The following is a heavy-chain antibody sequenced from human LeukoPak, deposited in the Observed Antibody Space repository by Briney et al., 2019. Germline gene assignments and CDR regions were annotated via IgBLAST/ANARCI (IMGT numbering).Heavy chain of an antibody. CDR1: GFTFSSYG. V-gene: IGHV3-30*18. D-gene: IGHD1-1*01. J-gene: IGHJ5*02. CDR2: ISYDGSNK. Sequence: PGGSLRLSCAASGFTFSSYGMHWVRQAPGKGLEWVAVISYDGSNKYYADSVKGRFTISRDNSKNTLYLQMNSLRAEDTAVYYCAKLDERDAWGQGTLVTVSS. CDR3: AKLDERDA.